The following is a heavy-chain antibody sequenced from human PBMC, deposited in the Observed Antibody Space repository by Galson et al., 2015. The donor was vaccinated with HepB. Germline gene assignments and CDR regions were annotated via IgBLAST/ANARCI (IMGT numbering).Heavy chain of an antibody. CDR3: ARVGGYCSSTSCYPKRYYYYYYYMDV. Sequence: SVKVSCKASGGTFSSYAISWVRQAPGQGLEWMGGIIPIFGTANYAQKFQGRVTITADESTSTAYMELSSLRSEDTAVYYCARVGGYCSSTSCYPKRYYYYYYYMDVWGKGTTVTVSS. D-gene: IGHD2-2*01. J-gene: IGHJ6*03. CDR2: IIPIFGTA. CDR1: GGTFSSYA. V-gene: IGHV1-69*13.